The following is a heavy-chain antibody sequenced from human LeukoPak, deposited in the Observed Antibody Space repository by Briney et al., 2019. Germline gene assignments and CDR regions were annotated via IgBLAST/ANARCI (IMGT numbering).Heavy chain of an antibody. J-gene: IGHJ3*02. D-gene: IGHD6-13*01. CDR2: ISSSSSTI. Sequence: PGGSLRLSCAASGFTFSSYSMNWVRQAPGKGLEWVSYISSSSSTIYYADSVKGRFTISRDNAKNSLYLQMNSLRAEDTAVYYCAGDNVYSSRWYYAFDIWGQGTMVTVSS. CDR1: GFTFSSYS. CDR3: AGDNVYSSRWYYAFDI. V-gene: IGHV3-48*01.